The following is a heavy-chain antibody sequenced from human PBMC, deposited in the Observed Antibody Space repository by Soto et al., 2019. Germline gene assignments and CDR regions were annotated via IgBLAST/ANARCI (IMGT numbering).Heavy chain of an antibody. J-gene: IGHJ4*02. CDR2: IYYSGST. V-gene: IGHV4-31*03. D-gene: IGHD3-10*01. CDR3: ARENFGMRGVISSY. Sequence: SETLSLTCTVSGGSISSGGYCWSWIRQHPGKGLEWIGYIYYSGSTYYNPSLKSRVTISVDTSKNQFSLKLSSVTAADTAVYYCARENFGMRGVISSYWGQGTLVTVSS. CDR1: GGSISSGGYC.